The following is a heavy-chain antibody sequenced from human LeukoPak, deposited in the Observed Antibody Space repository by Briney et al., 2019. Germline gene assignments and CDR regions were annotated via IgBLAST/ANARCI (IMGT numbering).Heavy chain of an antibody. CDR3: ARSSGSYYPFDY. V-gene: IGHV3-13*01. CDR2: IGTAGDT. CDR1: GFTVSSYD. Sequence: PGGSLRLSCAASGFTVSSYDMHWVRQATGKGLEWVSAIGTAGDTYYPGSVKGRFTISRENAKNSLYLQMNSLRAGDTAVYYCARSSGSYYPFDYWGQGTLVTVSS. D-gene: IGHD1-26*01. J-gene: IGHJ4*02.